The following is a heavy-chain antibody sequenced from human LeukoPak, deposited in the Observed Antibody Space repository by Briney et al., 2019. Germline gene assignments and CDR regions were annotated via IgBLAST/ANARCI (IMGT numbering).Heavy chain of an antibody. CDR2: IFYSGST. V-gene: IGHV4-39*07. J-gene: IGHJ4*02. CDR3: ARGVHFDY. CDR1: SGSISTSNYY. Sequence: SETLSLTCTVSSGSISTSNYYWGWVRQPPGKALEWIGNIFYSGSTYYSPSLKSRVTISLDTSRNQFSLKLSSVTAADTAVYYCARGVHFDYWGQGTLVTVSS. D-gene: IGHD3-10*01.